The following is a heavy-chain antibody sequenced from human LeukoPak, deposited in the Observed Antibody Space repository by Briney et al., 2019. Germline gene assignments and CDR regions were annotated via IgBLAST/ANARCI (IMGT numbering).Heavy chain of an antibody. D-gene: IGHD6-6*01. CDR3: ARGPVPDAFDI. CDR1: GGSFSGYY. CDR2: ISHSGIT. J-gene: IGHJ3*02. V-gene: IGHV4-34*01. Sequence: SETLSLTCAVYGGSFSGYYWSWIRQPPGKGLEWIAEISHSGITNFNPSLKSRVTISVDTSKNQFSLKLSSVTAADTAVYYCARGPVPDAFDIWGQGTMVTVSS.